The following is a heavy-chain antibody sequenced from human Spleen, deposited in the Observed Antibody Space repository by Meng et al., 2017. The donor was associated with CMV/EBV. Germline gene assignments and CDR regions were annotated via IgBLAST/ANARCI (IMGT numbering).Heavy chain of an antibody. D-gene: IGHD2-15*01. V-gene: IGHV4-39*07. CDR3: AREAVTAGGSGYYRGFRCNWFDP. Sequence: SETLSLTCTVSGGSISSYYWGWIRQPPGKGLEWIGSIYYSGSTYYNPSLKIRVTISVDTSKNQFSLKLSSVTAADTAVYYCAREAVTAGGSGYYRGFRCNWFDPWGQGTLVTVSS. CDR1: GGSISSYY. J-gene: IGHJ5*02. CDR2: IYYSGST.